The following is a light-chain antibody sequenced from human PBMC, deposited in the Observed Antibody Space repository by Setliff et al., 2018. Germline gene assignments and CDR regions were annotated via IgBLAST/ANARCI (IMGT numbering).Light chain of an antibody. CDR2: DVS. CDR3: TSYASGSTYVV. Sequence: SVLTQPASVSGSPGQSITISCTGTSSDVGAYNYVSWYQQHPRQAPKLMIYDVSKRPSGVSYRFSGSKSGNTASLTISGLQAGDEADYFCTSYASGSTYVVFGGGTKVTVL. CDR1: SSDVGAYNY. V-gene: IGLV2-14*03. J-gene: IGLJ2*01.